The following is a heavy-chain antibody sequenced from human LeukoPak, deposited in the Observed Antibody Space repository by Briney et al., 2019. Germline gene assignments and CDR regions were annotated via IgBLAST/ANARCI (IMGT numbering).Heavy chain of an antibody. J-gene: IGHJ4*02. Sequence: ASVKVSCKASGYTFTGYYMHWVRQAPGKGLEWMGGFDPEDGETIYAQKFQGRVTMTEDTSTDTAYLELSSLRSEDTAVYYCATLLGYCSSTSCYDHYWGQGTLVTVSS. CDR1: GYTFTGYY. CDR3: ATLLGYCSSTSCYDHY. V-gene: IGHV1-24*01. D-gene: IGHD2-2*01. CDR2: FDPEDGET.